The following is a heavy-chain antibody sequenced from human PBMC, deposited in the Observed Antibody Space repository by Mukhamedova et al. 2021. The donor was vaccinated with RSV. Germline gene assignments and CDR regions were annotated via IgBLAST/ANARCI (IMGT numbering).Heavy chain of an antibody. V-gene: IGHV3-49*02. D-gene: IGHD4-17*01. Sequence: GGTTEYAASVKGRFTISRDDSKSIAYLQMNSLKTEDTAVYYCTRDSEDGDYNSNWYFDLWGRGTLVTVSS. CDR3: TRDSEDGDYNSNWYFDL. CDR2: GGTT. J-gene: IGHJ2*01.